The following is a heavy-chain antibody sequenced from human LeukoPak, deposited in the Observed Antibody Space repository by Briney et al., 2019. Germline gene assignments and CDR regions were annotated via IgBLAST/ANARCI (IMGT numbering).Heavy chain of an antibody. Sequence: ASVKVSCKASGYTFTSYDISWVRQAPGQGLEWMGWISAYNGNTNYAQKLQGRVTMTTGTSTSTAYMELRSLRSDDTAVYYCAREESSCYFDYWGQGTLVTVSS. CDR2: ISAYNGNT. V-gene: IGHV1-18*01. J-gene: IGHJ4*02. CDR3: AREESSCYFDY. D-gene: IGHD6-13*01. CDR1: GYTFTSYD.